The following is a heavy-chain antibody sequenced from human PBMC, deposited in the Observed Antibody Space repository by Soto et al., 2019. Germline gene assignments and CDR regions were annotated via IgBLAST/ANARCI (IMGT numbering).Heavy chain of an antibody. CDR1: GGSFGGYY. J-gene: IGHJ4*02. Sequence: SETLSLTCAVYGGSFGGYYWSWIRQPPGKGLEWIGEINHSGSTNYNPSLKSRVTISVDTSKNQLSLKLSSVTAADTAVYYCATGYATNFDYWGQGTLVTVS. CDR2: INHSGST. D-gene: IGHD2-2*01. V-gene: IGHV4-34*01. CDR3: ATGYATNFDY.